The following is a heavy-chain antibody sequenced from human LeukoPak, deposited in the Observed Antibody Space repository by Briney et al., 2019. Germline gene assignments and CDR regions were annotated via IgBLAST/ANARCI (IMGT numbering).Heavy chain of an antibody. CDR2: INHSGST. J-gene: IGHJ6*03. Sequence: SETLSLTCAVYGGSFSGYYWSWIRQPPGEGLEWVGEINHSGSTNYNPSLKSPVTISVDTSKNQFSLKLSSVTAADTAVYYCARLRRIRGYYYYMDVWGKGTTVTISS. V-gene: IGHV4-34*01. CDR3: ARLRRIRGYYYYMDV. D-gene: IGHD2/OR15-2a*01. CDR1: GGSFSGYY.